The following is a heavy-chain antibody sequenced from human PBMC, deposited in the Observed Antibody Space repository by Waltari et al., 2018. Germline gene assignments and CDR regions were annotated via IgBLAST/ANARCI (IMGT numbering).Heavy chain of an antibody. V-gene: IGHV1-46*01. J-gene: IGHJ4*02. D-gene: IGHD6-13*01. Sequence: QVQLVQSGAEVKKPGASVKVSCKASGYTFTSYYMHWVRQAPGQGLEWMGIINPSGGSTSYAQKFQGRVTMTRDTSTSTVYMELSSLRSEDTAVYYCARGNGIAAAGTGRYFDYWGQGTLVTVSS. CDR3: ARGNGIAAAGTGRYFDY. CDR2: INPSGGST. CDR1: GYTFTSYY.